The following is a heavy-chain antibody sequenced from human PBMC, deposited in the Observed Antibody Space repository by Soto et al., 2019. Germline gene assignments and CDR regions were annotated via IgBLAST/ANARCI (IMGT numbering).Heavy chain of an antibody. CDR2: VYSTGST. Sequence: SETLSLTCSVSGDSITTNGYYWGWIRQPPGKGLQWIGNVYSTGSTFSHPSLTSRVFISVDTSKNKFSLRLTSVTAADTAVYYCARSHYTYGLLIDYWGPGIMVTAPQ. D-gene: IGHD2-8*01. CDR1: GDSITTNGYY. CDR3: ARSHYTYGLLIDY. V-gene: IGHV4-39*01. J-gene: IGHJ4*02.